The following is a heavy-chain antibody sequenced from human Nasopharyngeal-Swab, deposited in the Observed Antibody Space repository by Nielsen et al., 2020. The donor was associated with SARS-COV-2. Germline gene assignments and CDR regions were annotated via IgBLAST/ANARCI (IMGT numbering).Heavy chain of an antibody. Sequence: SETLSLTWTASGCSISSSSYYWGWIRPPPGKGLEWIGSIYYSGSTYYNPSLKSRVTISVDTSKNQFSLKLSSVTAADTAVYYCASFYSSGWYRYYFDYWGQGTLVTVSS. CDR1: GCSISSSSYY. D-gene: IGHD6-19*01. CDR3: ASFYSSGWYRYYFDY. J-gene: IGHJ4*02. CDR2: IYYSGST. V-gene: IGHV4-39*01.